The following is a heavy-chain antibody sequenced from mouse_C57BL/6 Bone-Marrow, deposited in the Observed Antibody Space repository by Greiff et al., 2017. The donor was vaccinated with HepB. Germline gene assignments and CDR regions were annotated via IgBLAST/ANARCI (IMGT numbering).Heavy chain of an antibody. J-gene: IGHJ2*01. CDR3: ARDAPYAIDY. CDR2: SRNKANDYTT. V-gene: IGHV7-1*01. CDR1: GFTFSDFY. D-gene: IGHD6-1*01. Sequence: EVMLVESGGGLVQSGRSLRLSCATSGFTFSDFYMEWVRQAPGKGLEWIAASRNKANDYTTEYSASVKGRIIVSRDTTQSILYLQMNALSAEDTAMYYCARDAPYAIDYWGQGTTLTVSS.